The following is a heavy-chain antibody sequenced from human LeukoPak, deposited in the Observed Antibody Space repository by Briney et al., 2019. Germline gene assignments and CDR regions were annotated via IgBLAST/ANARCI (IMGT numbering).Heavy chain of an antibody. V-gene: IGHV3-23*01. D-gene: IGHD3-3*01. Sequence: GGSLRLSCAASGFTFSSYAMSWVRQAPGKGLEWLAVISGSSTSISHADSVKGRFTISRDNSKNTLFLQMNSLGAEDTAVYYCATLGLGRFFTGEGGYWGQGTLVTVSS. CDR2: ISGSSTSI. CDR1: GFTFSSYA. J-gene: IGHJ4*02. CDR3: ATLGLGRFFTGEGGY.